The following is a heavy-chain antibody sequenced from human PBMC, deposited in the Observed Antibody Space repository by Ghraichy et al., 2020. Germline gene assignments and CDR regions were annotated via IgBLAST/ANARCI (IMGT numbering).Heavy chain of an antibody. CDR2: IWYDGSIK. J-gene: IGHJ4*02. CDR1: GFSFSRYG. V-gene: IGHV3-33*01. Sequence: GGSLRLSCAASGFSFSRYGMHWVRQAPDKGLDWVAFIWYDGSIKYYADSVKGRFTISRDNSKNTLYLQMNSLRVSDTAVYYCARDLDSSTWYPTLGDYWGQGTLVTVSS. D-gene: IGHD6-13*01. CDR3: ARDLDSSTWYPTLGDY.